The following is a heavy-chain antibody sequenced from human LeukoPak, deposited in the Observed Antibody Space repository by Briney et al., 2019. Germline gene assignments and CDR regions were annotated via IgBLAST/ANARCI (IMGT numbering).Heavy chain of an antibody. V-gene: IGHV1-46*01. CDR2: INPSGGST. CDR3: ARAGSYYNWFDP. J-gene: IGHJ5*02. CDR1: GYTFSSYG. D-gene: IGHD3-10*01. Sequence: ASVKVSCKASGYTFSSYGISWVRQAPGQGLEWMGIINPSGGSTSYAQKFQGRVTMTRDTSTSTVYMELSSLRSEDTAVYYCARAGSYYNWFDPWGQGTLVTVSS.